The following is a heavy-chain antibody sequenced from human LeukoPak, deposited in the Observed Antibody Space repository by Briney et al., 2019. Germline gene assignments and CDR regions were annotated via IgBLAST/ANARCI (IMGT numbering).Heavy chain of an antibody. V-gene: IGHV3-21*01. J-gene: IGHJ4*02. CDR1: GFTFSSYS. D-gene: IGHD5-18*01. CDR3: ARDVVDTPEQNY. CDR2: ITSSSTYT. Sequence: GGSLRLSCAASGFTFSSYSMNWVRQAPGKGLEWVSSITSSSTYTYYADSVQGRFTVSRDNAKSSLYLQMNSLRAEDTAVYCCARDVVDTPEQNYWGQGTLVTVSS.